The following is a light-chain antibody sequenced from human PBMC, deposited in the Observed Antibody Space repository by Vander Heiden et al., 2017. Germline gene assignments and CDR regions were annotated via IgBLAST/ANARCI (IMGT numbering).Light chain of an antibody. CDR2: GAS. Sequence: DIVLTQSPGTLSLSPGERATLSCRASQSVSSSYVAWYQQKPGQAPRLLIYGASSRATGIPDRFSGSGSGTDFTLTISRLEPEDFAVYYCQQYGSSLLFTFGPGTKVDIK. CDR3: QQYGSSLLFT. J-gene: IGKJ3*01. V-gene: IGKV3-20*01. CDR1: QSVSSSY.